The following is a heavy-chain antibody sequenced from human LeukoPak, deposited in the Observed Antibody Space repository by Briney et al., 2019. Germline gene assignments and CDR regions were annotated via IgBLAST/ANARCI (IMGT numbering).Heavy chain of an antibody. CDR3: ATAPKDIVVVPAAVNECYGMDV. Sequence: SVKVSCKASGGTFSSYAISWVGQAPGQGIEWMGGIIPIFGTAHYAQKFQGRVTITADESTSTAYMELSSLRSEDTAVYYCATAPKDIVVVPAAVNECYGMDVWGKGTTVTVSS. D-gene: IGHD2-2*01. CDR2: IIPIFGTA. CDR1: GGTFSSYA. V-gene: IGHV1-69*13. J-gene: IGHJ6*04.